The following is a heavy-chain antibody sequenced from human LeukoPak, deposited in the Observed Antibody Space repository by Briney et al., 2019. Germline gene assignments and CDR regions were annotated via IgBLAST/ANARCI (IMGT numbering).Heavy chain of an antibody. D-gene: IGHD2-2*02. CDR3: ARALVVPAAITPSYFDY. V-gene: IGHV3-23*01. CDR1: GFTFSSHA. Sequence: PGGSLRLSCAASGFTFSSHAMGWVRQAPGKGLEWVSSITGSGGSTYYGDSVKGRFTISRDNSKNTLYLQMNRLRAEDTAVYYCARALVVPAAITPSYFDYWGQGTLVTVSS. J-gene: IGHJ4*02. CDR2: ITGSGGST.